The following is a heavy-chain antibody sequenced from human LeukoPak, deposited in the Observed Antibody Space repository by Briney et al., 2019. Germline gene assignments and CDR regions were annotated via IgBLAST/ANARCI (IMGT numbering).Heavy chain of an antibody. CDR2: ISSSSSYI. D-gene: IGHD3-22*01. CDR1: GFTFSSYS. CDR3: ARDRYYYDSSGYEYYFDY. Sequence: GGSLRLSCAASGFTFSSYSMNWVRQAPGKGLEWVSSISSSSSYIYYADSVKGRFTISRDNAKNSLYLQMNSLRAEDTAVYYCARDRYYYDSSGYEYYFDYWGQGTLVTVSS. J-gene: IGHJ4*02. V-gene: IGHV3-21*01.